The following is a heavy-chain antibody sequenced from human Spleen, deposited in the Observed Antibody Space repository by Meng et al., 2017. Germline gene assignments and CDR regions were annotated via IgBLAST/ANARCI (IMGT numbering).Heavy chain of an antibody. J-gene: IGHJ4*02. V-gene: IGHV1-69*06. CDR1: GGTFSSYA. Sequence: SVKVSCKASGGTFSSYAISWVRQAPGQGLEWMGGIIPIFGTANYAQKFQGRVTITADKSTSTAYMELSSLRSEDTAVYYCARVDERWNYCFDYWGQGTLVTVSS. D-gene: IGHD1-7*01. CDR3: ARVDERWNYCFDY. CDR2: IIPIFGTA.